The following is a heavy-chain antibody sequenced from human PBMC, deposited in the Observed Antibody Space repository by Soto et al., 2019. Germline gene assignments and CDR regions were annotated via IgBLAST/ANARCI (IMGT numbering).Heavy chain of an antibody. Sequence: PSETLSLTCTVSGGSISSYCWSWIRQPPGKGLEWIGYIYYSGSTNYNPSLKSRVTISVDTSKNQFSLKLSSVTAADTAVYYCARLDRTPTIVVVPAAPDYWGQGTLVTVSS. CDR2: IYYSGST. V-gene: IGHV4-59*08. D-gene: IGHD2-2*01. CDR1: GGSISSYC. CDR3: ARLDRTPTIVVVPAAPDY. J-gene: IGHJ4*02.